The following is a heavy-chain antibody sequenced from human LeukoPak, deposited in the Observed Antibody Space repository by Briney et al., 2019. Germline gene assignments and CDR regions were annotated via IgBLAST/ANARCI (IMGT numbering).Heavy chain of an antibody. D-gene: IGHD6-19*01. V-gene: IGHV1-18*04. J-gene: IGHJ4*02. Sequence: ASVKVSCKASGYTFTSYGISWVRQAPGQGLEWMGWISAYNGNTNYAQKLQGGVTMTTDTSTSTAYMELRSLRSDDTAVYYCARIIPRSGYSRGWYVGDYWGQGTLVTVSS. CDR1: GYTFTSYG. CDR3: ARIIPRSGYSRGWYVGDY. CDR2: ISAYNGNT.